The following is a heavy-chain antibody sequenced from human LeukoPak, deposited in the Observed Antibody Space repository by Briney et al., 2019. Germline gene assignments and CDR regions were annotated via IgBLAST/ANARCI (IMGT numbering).Heavy chain of an antibody. J-gene: IGHJ4*02. CDR3: ARDLYGGTSATFDY. CDR1: GFTLSSYE. V-gene: IGHV3-23*01. CDR2: IDYSGDTT. D-gene: IGHD4-23*01. Sequence: GGSLRLSCTASGFTLSSYEMTWIRQAPGKGLEWVSSIDYSGDTTYYADSVKGRFTISRDNSKSTLFLQLSSLRADDTAVYYCARDLYGGTSATFDYWGQGTLVTVSS.